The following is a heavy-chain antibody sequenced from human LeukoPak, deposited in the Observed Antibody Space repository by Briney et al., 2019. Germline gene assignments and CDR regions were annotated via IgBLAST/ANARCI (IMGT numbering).Heavy chain of an antibody. V-gene: IGHV3-33*08. J-gene: IGHJ4*02. CDR2: IWYVGRNK. D-gene: IGHD6-19*01. CDR3: ARETGSGWYYFDY. Sequence: PGGSLRLSCAASGFTFGTYGMHWVRQAPGKGLEWVAVIWYVGRNKYYADSVRARFTISRDTSKNTLNLQMNSLRAEDTAVYYCARETGSGWYYFDYWGQGTLVTVSS. CDR1: GFTFGTYG.